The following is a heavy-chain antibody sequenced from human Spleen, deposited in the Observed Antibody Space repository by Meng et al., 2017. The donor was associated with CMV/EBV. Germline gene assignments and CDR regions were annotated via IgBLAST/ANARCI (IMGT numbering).Heavy chain of an antibody. CDR3: VRVGPGPGGAFDL. D-gene: IGHD3-10*01. CDR2: ISSSSGYI. J-gene: IGHJ3*01. V-gene: IGHV3-21*01. Sequence: GGSLRLSCAASGFTFSRYTMNWVRQAPGKGPEWVSSISSSSGYIYYADSVKGRFTISRDNAKNSLFLQMNSLRVEDTALYHCVRVGPGPGGAFDLWGQGEMVTVSS. CDR1: GFTFSRYT.